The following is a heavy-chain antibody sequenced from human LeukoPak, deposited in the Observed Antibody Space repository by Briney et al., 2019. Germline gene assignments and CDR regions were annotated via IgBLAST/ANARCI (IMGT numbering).Heavy chain of an antibody. CDR1: GGSISSYY. V-gene: IGHV4-59*08. D-gene: IGHD1-26*01. CDR3: ARAYSGSYYDSGFDY. J-gene: IGHJ4*02. CDR2: IYYSGST. Sequence: SETLSLTCTVSGGSISSYYWSWIRQPPGKGLGWIGYIYYSGSTNYNPSLKSRVTISVDTSKNQFSLRLSSVTAADTAVYYCARAYSGSYYDSGFDYWGQGTLVTVSS.